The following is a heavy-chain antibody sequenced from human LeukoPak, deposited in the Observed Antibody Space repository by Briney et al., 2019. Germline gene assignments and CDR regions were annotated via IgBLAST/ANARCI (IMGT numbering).Heavy chain of an antibody. D-gene: IGHD2-21*02. CDR3: AKDIAPGAVVTATPDY. J-gene: IGHJ4*02. V-gene: IGHV3-30*18. Sequence: GGSLRLSCAASGFTFSSYGMHWVRQAPGKGLEWVAVISYDGSNKYYADSVKGRFTISRDNSKNTLYLQMNSLRAEDTAVYYCAKDIAPGAVVTATPDYWGQGTLVTVSS. CDR2: ISYDGSNK. CDR1: GFTFSSYG.